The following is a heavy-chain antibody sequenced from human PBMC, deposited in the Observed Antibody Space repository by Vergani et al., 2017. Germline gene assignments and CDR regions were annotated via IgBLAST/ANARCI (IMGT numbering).Heavy chain of an antibody. V-gene: IGHV3-33*01. D-gene: IGHD5-24*01. CDR1: GFTFSSYG. Sequence: QVQLVESGGGVVQPGRSLRLSCAASGFTFSSYGMHWVRQAPGKGLEWVAVIWYDGSNKYYADSVKGRFTISRDNSKNTLYLQMNSLRAEDTAVYYCARVRRDGYNLELDYWGQGTLVTVSS. J-gene: IGHJ4*02. CDR3: ARVRRDGYNLELDY. CDR2: IWYDGSNK.